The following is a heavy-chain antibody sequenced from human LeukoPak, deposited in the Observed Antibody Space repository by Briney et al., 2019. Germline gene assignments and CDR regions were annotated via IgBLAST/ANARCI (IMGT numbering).Heavy chain of an antibody. CDR1: GGSISSYY. CDR3: VRDGHYDILTGGDFDY. J-gene: IGHJ4*02. D-gene: IGHD3-9*01. Sequence: SETLSLTCTVSGGSISSYYWSWIRQPAGKGLEWIGRIYTSGSTNYNPSLKSRVTMSVDTSKNQFSLKLSSVTAADTAVYYCVRDGHYDILTGGDFDYWGQGTLVTVSS. V-gene: IGHV4-4*07. CDR2: IYTSGST.